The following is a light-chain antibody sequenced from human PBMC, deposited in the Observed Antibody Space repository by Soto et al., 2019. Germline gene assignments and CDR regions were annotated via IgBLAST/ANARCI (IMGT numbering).Light chain of an antibody. CDR2: GAS. CDR3: QHYGTSPTWT. J-gene: IGKJ1*01. Sequence: EIVLTQSPGTLSLSPGERATLSCRASQSVRSSYLAWYQQKPGQAPRLLIYGASSRATGIPDRFSGSGSGTDFTLTISRLEPEDFAVYYCQHYGTSPTWTFGQGTKVEI. CDR1: QSVRSSY. V-gene: IGKV3-20*01.